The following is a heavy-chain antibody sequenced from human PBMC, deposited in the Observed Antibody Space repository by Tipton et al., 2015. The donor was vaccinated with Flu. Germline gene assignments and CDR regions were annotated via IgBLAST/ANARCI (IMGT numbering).Heavy chain of an antibody. V-gene: IGHV3-7*01. J-gene: IGHJ6*02. D-gene: IGHD3-10*01. CDR2: IKQDGSEK. CDR3: AAGDAMDV. Sequence: SLRLSCAASTFTFSYYWTSWVRQTPGKGLEWVANIKQDGSEKYYVDSVKGRFTISRDNAKNSLYLQMNSLRAEDTAVYYCAAGDAMDVWGQGTTVTVSS. CDR1: TFTFSYYW.